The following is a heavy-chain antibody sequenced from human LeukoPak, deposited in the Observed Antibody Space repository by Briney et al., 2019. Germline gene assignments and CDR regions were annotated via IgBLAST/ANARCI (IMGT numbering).Heavy chain of an antibody. Sequence: PGGSLRLSCAASGFTFNNAWMSWVRQAPGKGLEWIGLIKSRTDGGTIDYAAPVKGRFTISRDDSRNTVFLQINSLKTEDTAVYYFTSYPRTKFYSNAWYSEYWYFDLWGRGTLVTVSS. V-gene: IGHV3-15*01. CDR3: TSYPRTKFYSNAWYSEYWYFDL. CDR2: IKSRTDGGTI. CDR1: GFTFNNAW. J-gene: IGHJ2*01. D-gene: IGHD6-19*01.